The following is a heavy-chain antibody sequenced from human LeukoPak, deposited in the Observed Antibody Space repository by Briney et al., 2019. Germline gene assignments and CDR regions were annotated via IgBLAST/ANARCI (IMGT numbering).Heavy chain of an antibody. D-gene: IGHD1-26*01. V-gene: IGHV4-59*01. Sequence: PSETLSLTCTVSGDSISSYYWTWIRQPPGKGLEWIGYIYYSGTTNYNPSLKSRVTISVDTSKNQFSLKLSSVTAADTAVYYCASGRPLGFGYWGQGTLVTVSS. CDR1: GDSISSYY. CDR3: ASGRPLGFGY. CDR2: IYYSGTT. J-gene: IGHJ4*02.